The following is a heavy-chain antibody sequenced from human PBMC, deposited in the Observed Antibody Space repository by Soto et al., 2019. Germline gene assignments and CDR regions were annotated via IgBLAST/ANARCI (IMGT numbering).Heavy chain of an antibody. CDR2: IYHSGIT. CDR3: ARGIAARTLGY. V-gene: IGHV4-30-2*01. Sequence: QLQLQESGSGLVKPSQTLSLTCAVSGGSISSGGYSWSWIRQPPGKGLEWIGYIYHSGITYYNPSLKSSVTITRARSKNQFSLKLSSVTAADTAVYYCARGIAARTLGYWGQGTLVTVSS. D-gene: IGHD6-6*01. CDR1: GGSISSGGYS. J-gene: IGHJ4*02.